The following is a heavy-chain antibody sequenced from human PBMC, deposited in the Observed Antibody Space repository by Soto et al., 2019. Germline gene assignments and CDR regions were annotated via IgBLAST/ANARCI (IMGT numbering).Heavy chain of an antibody. CDR2: ISAYNGNT. J-gene: IGHJ3*02. CDR1: GYTFTSYG. V-gene: IGHV1-18*01. CDR3: ARERYRARYSGYDNAFDI. D-gene: IGHD5-12*01. Sequence: QVQLVQSGAEVKKPGASVKVSCKASGYTFTSYGISWVRQAPGQGLEWMGWISAYNGNTNYAQTLQGRVTMTTDTATSTAYKELRSLRSDDTAVYYCARERYRARYSGYDNAFDIWGQGTMVTVSS.